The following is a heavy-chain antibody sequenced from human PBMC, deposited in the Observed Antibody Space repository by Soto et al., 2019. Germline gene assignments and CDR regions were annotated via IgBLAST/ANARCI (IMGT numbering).Heavy chain of an antibody. Sequence: GESLKISCQCSGYTLSNFWIAWVRQLPGKGLEWMGIIYPGDYETRYSPSFRGKVTISADRSIGTAYLQWSSLEASDSAFYFCARSPRSSPYFDYWGQGALVTVSS. CDR3: ARSPRSSPYFDY. CDR1: GYTLSNFW. D-gene: IGHD6-13*01. V-gene: IGHV5-51*01. J-gene: IGHJ4*02. CDR2: IYPGDYET.